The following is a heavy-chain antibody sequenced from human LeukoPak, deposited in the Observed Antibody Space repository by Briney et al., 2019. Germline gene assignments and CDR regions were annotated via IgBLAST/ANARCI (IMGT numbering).Heavy chain of an antibody. D-gene: IGHD2-2*01. J-gene: IGHJ4*02. CDR2: INHSGST. Sequence: SETLSLTCAVYGGSFSGYYWSWIRQPPGKGLEWIGEINHSGSTNHNPSPKSRVTISVDTSKNQFSLKLSSVTAADTAVYYCARANRYCSSTSCYYGYWGQGTLVTVSS. CDR1: GGSFSGYY. V-gene: IGHV4-34*01. CDR3: ARANRYCSSTSCYYGY.